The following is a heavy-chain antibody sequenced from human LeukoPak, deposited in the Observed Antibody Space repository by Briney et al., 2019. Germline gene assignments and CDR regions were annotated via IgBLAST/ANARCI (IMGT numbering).Heavy chain of an antibody. Sequence: GGSLRLSCEASGFTFGSYAMTWVRQAPGKGLDWVSVIGASGSATYYADSVKGRFTISRDNAKNTLYLHMRSQRAEDAAVYFCARRPRDSSGYYLGAFHAGGQGTTVTVSS. D-gene: IGHD3-22*01. V-gene: IGHV3-23*01. CDR1: GFTFGSYA. CDR2: IGASGSAT. CDR3: ARRPRDSSGYYLGAFHA. J-gene: IGHJ3*01.